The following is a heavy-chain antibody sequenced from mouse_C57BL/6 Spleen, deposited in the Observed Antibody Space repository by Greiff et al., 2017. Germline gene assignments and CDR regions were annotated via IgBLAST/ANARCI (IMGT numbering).Heavy chain of an antibody. CDR1: GYSFTGYY. V-gene: IGHV1-42*01. CDR2: INPSTGGT. CDR3: ASYGSSYYYAMDY. Sequence: EVQLQQSGPELVKPGASVKISCKASGYSFTGYYMNWVKQSPEKSLEWIGEINPSTGGTTYNQKFKAKATLTVDKSSSTAYMQLNSLTSEDSAVYYCASYGSSYYYAMDYWGQGTSVTVSS. D-gene: IGHD1-1*01. J-gene: IGHJ4*01.